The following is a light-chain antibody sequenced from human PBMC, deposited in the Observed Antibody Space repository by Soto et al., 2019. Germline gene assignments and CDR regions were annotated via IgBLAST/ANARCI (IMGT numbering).Light chain of an antibody. Sequence: QSVLTQPPSASGTPGQRVTISCSGSSSNIGSNYVYWYQQLPRTAPKLLIYRNNQRPSGVPDRFSGSKSGTSASPAISGLRSEDEANDYCAAWDDSLSGVVFGGGTKLTVL. CDR3: AAWDDSLSGVV. CDR1: SSNIGSNY. CDR2: RNN. V-gene: IGLV1-47*01. J-gene: IGLJ3*02.